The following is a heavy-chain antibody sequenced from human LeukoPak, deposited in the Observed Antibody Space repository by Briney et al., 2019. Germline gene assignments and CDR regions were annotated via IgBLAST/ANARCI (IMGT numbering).Heavy chain of an antibody. Sequence: ASVKVSCKASGGTFSSYAISWVRQAPGQGLEWMGGIIPIFGTANYAQKFQGRVTITADESTSTAYMELSSLRSEDTAVYYCVRAAAGPNWFDPWGQGTLVTVSS. J-gene: IGHJ5*02. CDR3: VRAAAGPNWFDP. CDR2: IIPIFGTA. CDR1: GGTFSSYA. D-gene: IGHD6-13*01. V-gene: IGHV1-69*13.